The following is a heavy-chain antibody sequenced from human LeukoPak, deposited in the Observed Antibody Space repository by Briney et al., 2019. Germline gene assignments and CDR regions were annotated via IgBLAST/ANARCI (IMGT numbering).Heavy chain of an antibody. CDR3: ARDTAHDY. Sequence: HAGGSLRLSCAASGFTFSSYAMHWVRQAPGKGLEWVAVISYDGSNKYYADSVKGRFTISRGNSKNTLYLQMNSLRAEDPAVYYCARDTAHDYWGQGTLVTVSS. V-gene: IGHV3-30-3*01. J-gene: IGHJ4*02. CDR1: GFTFSSYA. D-gene: IGHD5-18*01. CDR2: ISYDGSNK.